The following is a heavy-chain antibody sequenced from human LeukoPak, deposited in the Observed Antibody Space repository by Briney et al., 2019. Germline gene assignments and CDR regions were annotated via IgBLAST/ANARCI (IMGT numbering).Heavy chain of an antibody. CDR1: GGSVSGYY. D-gene: IGHD3-22*01. CDR3: ARHNYYDSSGYYPLGY. CDR2: IYYSGNT. J-gene: IGHJ4*02. V-gene: IGHV4-59*08. Sequence: SETPSLTCTVSGGSVSGYYWSWIRQPPAKGVEWIGYIYYSGNTKYNPSLKSRVTMSVDTSKNQFSLRLSSVTAADTAVYYCARHNYYDSSGYYPLGYWGQGTLVTVSS.